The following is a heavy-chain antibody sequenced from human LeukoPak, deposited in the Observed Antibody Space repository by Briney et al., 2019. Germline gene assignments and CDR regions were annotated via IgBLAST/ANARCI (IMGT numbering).Heavy chain of an antibody. J-gene: IGHJ5*02. CDR3: ARDPSGYSNWFDP. D-gene: IGHD3-22*01. CDR1: GGSISSSSYY. CDR2: IYYGGST. Sequence: PSETLSLTCTVSGGSISSSSYYWGWIRQPPGKGLEWIGSIYYGGSTYYNPSLKSRVTISVDTSKNQFSLKLSSVTAADTAVYYCARDPSGYSNWFDPWGQGSLVTVSS. V-gene: IGHV4-39*07.